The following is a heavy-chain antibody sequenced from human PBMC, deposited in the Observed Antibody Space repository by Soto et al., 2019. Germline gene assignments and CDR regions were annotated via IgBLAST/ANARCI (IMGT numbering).Heavy chain of an antibody. J-gene: IGHJ6*02. V-gene: IGHV3-30-3*01. CDR3: ESDCSSHTCYRQGGMDV. Sequence: GGSLRLSCAASGFSLNSYAMHWVRQAPGKGLEWVAVISYDGSNKFYGDSVRGRFTISRDNSKNTVYLQMDSLRTEDTAVYYCESDCSSHTCYRQGGMDVWGQGTTVTVSS. CDR1: GFSLNSYA. D-gene: IGHD2-2*02. CDR2: ISYDGSNK.